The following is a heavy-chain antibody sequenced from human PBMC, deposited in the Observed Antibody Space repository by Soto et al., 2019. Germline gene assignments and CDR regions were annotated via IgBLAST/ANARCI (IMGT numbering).Heavy chain of an antibody. CDR2: IWYDGSNK. D-gene: IGHD3-10*01. Sequence: VGSLRLSCAASGFTFSSYGMHWVRQAPGKGLEWVAVIWYDGSNKYYADSVKGRFTISRDNFKNTAYLEMNNLRVEDTAVYYCAKWSGFGDLWGQGTLVTVSS. CDR3: AKWSGFGDL. CDR1: GFTFSSYG. V-gene: IGHV3-33*06. J-gene: IGHJ4*02.